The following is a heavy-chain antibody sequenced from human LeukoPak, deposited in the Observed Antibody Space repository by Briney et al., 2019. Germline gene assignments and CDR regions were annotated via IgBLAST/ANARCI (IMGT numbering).Heavy chain of an antibody. CDR3: ARVSREGYCSGGSCYSGRWNWFDP. V-gene: IGHV3-74*01. J-gene: IGHJ5*02. CDR2: INSDGSST. Sequence: GGPLRLSCAASGFTFSSYWMHWVRQAPGKGLVWVSRINSDGSSTSYADSVKGRFTISRDNAKNTLYLQMNSLRAEDTAVYYCARVSREGYCSGGSCYSGRWNWFDPWGQGTLVTVSS. CDR1: GFTFSSYW. D-gene: IGHD2-15*01.